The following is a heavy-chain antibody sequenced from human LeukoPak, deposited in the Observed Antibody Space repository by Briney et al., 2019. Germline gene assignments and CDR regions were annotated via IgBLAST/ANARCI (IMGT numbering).Heavy chain of an antibody. CDR2: IISSGSYI. J-gene: IGHJ4*02. CDR3: AREDASSWDY. CDR1: GFTFSIYS. D-gene: IGHD6-13*01. Sequence: GGSLRLSCAASGFTFSIYSMDWVRQAPGKGLEWVSSIISSGSYIYYADSVKGRFTISRDNAKNSLYLQMNSLRAEDTAVYYCAREDASSWDYWGQGILVTVSS. V-gene: IGHV3-21*01.